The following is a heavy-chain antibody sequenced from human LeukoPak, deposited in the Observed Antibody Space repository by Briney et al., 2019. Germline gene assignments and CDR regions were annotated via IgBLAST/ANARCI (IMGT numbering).Heavy chain of an antibody. Sequence: GGSLRLSCAVSGFTFSSYWMSWVRQAPGKGLEWVANIKQDGGERFYVDSVKGRFTISRENAKNSLYLQMNSLRVEDTAVYYCAREDHSNYNYWGQGTLVTVSS. J-gene: IGHJ4*02. CDR3: AREDHSNYNY. D-gene: IGHD4-11*01. V-gene: IGHV3-7*01. CDR1: GFTFSSYW. CDR2: IKQDGGER.